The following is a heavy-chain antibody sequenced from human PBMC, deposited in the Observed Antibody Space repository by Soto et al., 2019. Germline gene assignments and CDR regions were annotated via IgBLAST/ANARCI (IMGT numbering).Heavy chain of an antibody. Sequence: GESLKISCKGSGYRFTSHWVGWVRQMPGKGLEWMGIIYPGDSDTRYSPSFQGQVTISADKSISTAYLQWSSLKASDSAMYYCASRLRSGYYYFDYWGQGTLVTVSS. CDR1: GYRFTSHW. CDR3: ASRLRSGYYYFDY. V-gene: IGHV5-51*01. D-gene: IGHD3-22*01. CDR2: IYPGDSDT. J-gene: IGHJ4*02.